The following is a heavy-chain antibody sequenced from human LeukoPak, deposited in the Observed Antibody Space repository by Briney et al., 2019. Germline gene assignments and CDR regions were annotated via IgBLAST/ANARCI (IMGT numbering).Heavy chain of an antibody. CDR3: AKHRFESGGYHSTD. CDR2: ISGGSGST. CDR1: GVTLSNYA. V-gene: IGHV3-23*01. D-gene: IGHD3-22*01. Sequence: KTGGSLRLSCVASGVTLSNYAMSWARQAPGKGLAWVSTISGGSGSTYCADSVKGRFTISRDNSKNTLYLQMNSLRDEDTAVYYCAKHRFESGGYHSTDWGQGTLVTVSS. J-gene: IGHJ4*02.